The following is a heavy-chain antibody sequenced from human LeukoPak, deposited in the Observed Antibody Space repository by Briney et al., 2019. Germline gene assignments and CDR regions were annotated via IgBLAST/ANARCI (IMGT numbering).Heavy chain of an antibody. CDR1: GFTLSSYG. D-gene: IGHD1-26*01. CDR2: ISYDGSNK. CDR3: AKDPVRYRGSYNCFDP. V-gene: IGHV3-30*18. J-gene: IGHJ5*02. Sequence: GGSLRLSCAACGFTLSSYGVHWVRQARGKGLEWVAVISYDGSNKYYADSVKGRFTITRDNYKNTLDLQMNGLRGDDRVVHYCAKDPVRYRGSYNCFDPCGQGTLVTVSS.